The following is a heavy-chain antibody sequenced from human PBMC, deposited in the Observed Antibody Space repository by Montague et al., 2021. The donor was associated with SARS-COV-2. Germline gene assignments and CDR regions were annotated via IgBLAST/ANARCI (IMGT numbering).Heavy chain of an antibody. J-gene: IGHJ4*02. D-gene: IGHD6-19*01. CDR3: ARDIAVAGLFDY. CDR2: ISISGST. CDR1: GGSISSGSYY. Sequence: TLSLTCTASGGSISSGSYYWSWIRQPAGKGLEWIGRISISGSTNYNPSLKSRVTIPVDTSKNQFSLKLSSVTAADTAVYYCARDIAVAGLFDYWGQGTLITVSS. V-gene: IGHV4-61*02.